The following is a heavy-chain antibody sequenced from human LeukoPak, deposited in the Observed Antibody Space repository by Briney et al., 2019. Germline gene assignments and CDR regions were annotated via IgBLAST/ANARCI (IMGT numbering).Heavy chain of an antibody. V-gene: IGHV4-61*02. CDR1: GGSSSSGDYS. CDR2: LFSSGTT. J-gene: IGHJ6*03. CDR3: ARDRYYSTSPYYYYYYMDV. D-gene: IGHD2-2*01. Sequence: SQTLSLTCTVSGGSSSSGDYSWNWIRQPAGQGLKWIGRLFSSGTTNYNPSLKSRVTISGDTSNNQFSLKLTSVTAADTAVYYCARDRYYSTSPYYYYYYMDVWGKGTTVTVSS.